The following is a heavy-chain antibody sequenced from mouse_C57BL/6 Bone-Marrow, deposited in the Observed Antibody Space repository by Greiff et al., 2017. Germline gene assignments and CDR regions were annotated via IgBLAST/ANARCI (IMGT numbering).Heavy chain of an antibody. CDR1: GFNIKDDY. CDR2: IDPENGDT. D-gene: IGHD1-1*01. Sequence: EVQLQQSGAELVRPGASVKLSCPASGFNIKDDYMHWVKQRPEQGLEWIGWIDPENGDTEYASKFQGKATITADTSSNTAYLQLSSLTSEDTAVYYCTTPYYGSSYGYWYFDVWGTGTTVTVSS. V-gene: IGHV14-4*01. J-gene: IGHJ1*03. CDR3: TTPYYGSSYGYWYFDV.